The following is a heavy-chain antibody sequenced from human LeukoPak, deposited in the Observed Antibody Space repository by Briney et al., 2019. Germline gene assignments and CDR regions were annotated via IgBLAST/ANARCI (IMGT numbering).Heavy chain of an antibody. D-gene: IGHD1-26*01. V-gene: IGHV4-59*01. Sequence: SETLSLTCTVSGGSISSYYWSWIRQPPGKGLEWIGYISYSGSTNYNPSLKSRVTISLDTSKNQFSLKLSSVTAADTAMYYCASSRYTGSYSAIDFWGQGTLVTVSS. J-gene: IGHJ4*02. CDR1: GGSISSYY. CDR3: ASSRYTGSYSAIDF. CDR2: ISYSGST.